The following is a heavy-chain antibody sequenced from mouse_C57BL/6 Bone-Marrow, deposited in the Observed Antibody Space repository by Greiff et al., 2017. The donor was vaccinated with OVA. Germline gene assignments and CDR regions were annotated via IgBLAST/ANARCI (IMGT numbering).Heavy chain of an antibody. Sequence: EVKLVESEGGLVQPGSSMKLSCTASGFTFSDYYMAWVRQVPEKGLEWVANINYDGSSTYYLDSLKSRFIISRDNAKNILYLQMSSLKSEDTATYYWARDRDYDDGDYAMDYWGQGTSVTVSS. V-gene: IGHV5-16*01. CDR2: INYDGSST. D-gene: IGHD2-4*01. CDR1: GFTFSDYY. CDR3: ARDRDYDDGDYAMDY. J-gene: IGHJ4*01.